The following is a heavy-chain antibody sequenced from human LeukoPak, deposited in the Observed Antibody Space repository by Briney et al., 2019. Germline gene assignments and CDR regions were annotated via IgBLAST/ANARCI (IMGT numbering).Heavy chain of an antibody. J-gene: IGHJ4*02. CDR1: GGSISSHY. D-gene: IGHD5-12*01. Sequence: SETLSLTCTVSGGSISSHYWSWIRQPPGKGLEWIGYIYYSGSTNYHPSLKSRVTISVDTSKNQFSLKLSSVTAADTAVYYCARVGYSGYIGYWGQGTLVTVSS. CDR3: ARVGYSGYIGY. V-gene: IGHV4-59*11. CDR2: IYYSGST.